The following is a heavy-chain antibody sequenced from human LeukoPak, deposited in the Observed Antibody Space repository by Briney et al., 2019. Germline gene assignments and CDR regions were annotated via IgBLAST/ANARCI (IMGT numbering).Heavy chain of an antibody. CDR3: ARAPSGCGGTCPSDH. D-gene: IGHD2-15*01. CDR2: IHDNGDP. CDR1: GGSISGYF. V-gene: IGHV4-4*07. J-gene: IGHJ4*02. Sequence: SETLSLTCTVSGGSISGYFWSWIRQPARKGLEWTGRIHDNGDPNHNPSLKRRGTMALDTSGNQGSLKLTSVTAADPAVYYCARAPSGCGGTCPSDHWGPGTLVTVSS.